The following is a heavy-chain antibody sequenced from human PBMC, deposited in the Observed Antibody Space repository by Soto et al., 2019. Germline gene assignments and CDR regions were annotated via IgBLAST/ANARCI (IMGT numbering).Heavy chain of an antibody. Sequence: EGYLRLSCAASGFTFSTYAMAWVRQAPGKGLEWVSGVSASGLNTDYADPVKDRFYISRDNSKNTVSLHMNSLRAEATALFYFVKDTRRTTSGYFFHYRGQAPPV. V-gene: IGHV3-23*01. CDR3: VKDTRRTTSGYFFHY. CDR2: VSASGLNT. CDR1: GFTFSTYA. J-gene: IGHJ4*02. D-gene: IGHD3-9*01.